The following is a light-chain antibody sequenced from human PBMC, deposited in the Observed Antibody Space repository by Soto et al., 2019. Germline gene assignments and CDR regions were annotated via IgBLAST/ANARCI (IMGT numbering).Light chain of an antibody. Sequence: QSALTQPASVSGSPGQSITISCTGTTSDVGTYNLVSWYQQHPDKAPKLMIYEVTTLTSGVSNRFSGSKSGNTSSLTIAGLQADDEADYYCSAYAGGNTAVFGGGTQLNVL. J-gene: IGLJ2*01. CDR3: SAYAGGNTAV. CDR2: EVT. V-gene: IGLV2-23*02. CDR1: TSDVGTYNL.